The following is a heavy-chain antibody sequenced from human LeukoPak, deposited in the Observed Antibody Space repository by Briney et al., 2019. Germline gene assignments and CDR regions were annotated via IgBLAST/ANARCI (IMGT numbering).Heavy chain of an antibody. J-gene: IGHJ4*02. V-gene: IGHV3-7*01. CDR1: GFTFSSYS. D-gene: IGHD1-14*01. Sequence: GGSLGLSCAASGFTFSSYSMNWVRQAPGKGLEWVANIKQDGSEKYYVDSVKGRFTISRDNAKNSLYLQMNSLRAEDTAVYYCARDVGIFDYWGQGTLVTVSS. CDR2: IKQDGSEK. CDR3: ARDVGIFDY.